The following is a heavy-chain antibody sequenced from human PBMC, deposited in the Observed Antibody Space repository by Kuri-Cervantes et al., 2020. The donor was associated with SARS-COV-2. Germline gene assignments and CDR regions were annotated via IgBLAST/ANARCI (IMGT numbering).Heavy chain of an antibody. J-gene: IGHJ4*02. CDR3: AGGGANKGWGY. Sequence: GGSLRLSCAASGFTFSSYWMSWVRQAPGKGLEWVANIKQDGSEKYYVDSVKGRFTISRENAKNSLYLQMNSLRAEDTAVYYCAGGGANKGWGYWGQGTLVTVSS. CDR1: GFTFSSYW. CDR2: IKQDGSEK. D-gene: IGHD1-26*01. V-gene: IGHV3-7*02.